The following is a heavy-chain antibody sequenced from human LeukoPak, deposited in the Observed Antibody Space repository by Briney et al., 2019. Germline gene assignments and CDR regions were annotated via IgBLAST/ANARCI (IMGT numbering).Heavy chain of an antibody. V-gene: IGHV3-9*01. CDR2: ISWNSGSI. Sequence: GGSLRLSRAASGFTFDDYAMHWVRQAPGKGLEWVSGISWNSGSIGYADSVKGRFTISRDNAKNSLYLQMNSLRAEDTALYYCAKAIDSSGPPFDYWGQGTLVTVSS. CDR3: AKAIDSSGPPFDY. D-gene: IGHD3-22*01. J-gene: IGHJ4*02. CDR1: GFTFDDYA.